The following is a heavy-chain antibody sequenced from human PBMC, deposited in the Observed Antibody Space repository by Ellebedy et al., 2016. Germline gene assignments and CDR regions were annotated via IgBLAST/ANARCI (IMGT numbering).Heavy chain of an antibody. CDR2: INHSGST. CDR3: ARLSIAAAGILYFDY. CDR1: GGSISSSSYY. Sequence: SETLSLTXTVSGGSISSSSYYWSWIRQPPGKGLEWIGEINHSGSTNYNPSLKSRVTISVDTSKNQFSLKLSSVTAADTAVYYCARLSIAAAGILYFDYWGQGTLVTVSS. V-gene: IGHV4-39*01. J-gene: IGHJ4*02. D-gene: IGHD6-13*01.